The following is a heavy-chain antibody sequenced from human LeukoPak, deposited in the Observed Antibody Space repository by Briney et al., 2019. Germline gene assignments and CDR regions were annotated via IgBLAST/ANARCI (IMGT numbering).Heavy chain of an antibody. CDR1: GGSISSSSYY. D-gene: IGHD3-22*01. CDR2: IYYSGST. CDR3: ARADYYDSSGHYYLDY. J-gene: IGHJ4*02. V-gene: IGHV4-39*07. Sequence: PSETLSLTCTVSGGSISSSSYYWGWIRQPPGKGLEWIGSIYYSGSTYYNPSLKSRVTISVDTSKNQFSLKLSSVTAADTAVYYRARADYYDSSGHYYLDYWGQGTLVTVSS.